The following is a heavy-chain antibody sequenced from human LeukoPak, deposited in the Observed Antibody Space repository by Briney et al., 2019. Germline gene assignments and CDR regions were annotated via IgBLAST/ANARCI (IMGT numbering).Heavy chain of an antibody. V-gene: IGHV3-21*04. CDR1: GFTFSSYS. D-gene: IGHD3-3*01. Sequence: GGSLRLSCAASGFTFSSYSMNWVRQAPGKGLEWVSSISSSSSYIYYADSVKGRFTISRDNAKNSLYLQMNSLRAEDTAVYYCAKALSGYYTPYYFDYWGQGTLVTVSS. CDR2: ISSSSSYI. J-gene: IGHJ4*02. CDR3: AKALSGYYTPYYFDY.